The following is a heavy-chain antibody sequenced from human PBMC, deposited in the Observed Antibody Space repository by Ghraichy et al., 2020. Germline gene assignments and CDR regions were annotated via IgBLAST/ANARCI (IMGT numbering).Heavy chain of an antibody. CDR3: ATNLNYGDFH. Sequence: GESLNISCAASGFTFSSYGMHWVRQAPGKGLEWVAVIWYDGVNKFYADSVKGRFTISRDNSKNTLYLQMNSLRAEDTAVYYCATNLNYGDFHWGQGTLLIVSS. CDR1: GFTFSSYG. CDR2: IWYDGVNK. V-gene: IGHV3-33*01. J-gene: IGHJ4*02. D-gene: IGHD4-17*01.